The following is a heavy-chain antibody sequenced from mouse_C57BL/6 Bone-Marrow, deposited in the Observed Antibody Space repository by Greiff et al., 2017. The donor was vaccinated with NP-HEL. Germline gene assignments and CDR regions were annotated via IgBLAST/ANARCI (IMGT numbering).Heavy chain of an antibody. CDR2: ISGGGGNT. J-gene: IGHJ2*01. CDR1: GFTFSSYT. Sequence: EVQRVESGGGLVKPGGSLKLSCAASGFTFSSYTMSWVRQTPEKRLEWVATISGGGGNTYYPDSVKGRFTISRDNAKNTLYLQMSSLRSEDTALYYCARLYYYGSSYQGYYFDYWGQGTTLTVSS. CDR3: ARLYYYGSSYQGYYFDY. V-gene: IGHV5-9*01. D-gene: IGHD1-1*01.